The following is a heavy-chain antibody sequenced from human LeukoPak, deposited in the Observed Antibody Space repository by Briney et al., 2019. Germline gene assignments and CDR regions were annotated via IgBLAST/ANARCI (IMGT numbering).Heavy chain of an antibody. CDR2: IYYGGST. CDR1: GGSISSGDYY. CDR3: ARDCGDSSGCPFDY. D-gene: IGHD3-22*01. J-gene: IGHJ4*02. Sequence: PSQTLSLTCTVSGGSISSGDYYWSWIRQPPGKGLEWIGYIYYGGSTYYNPSLKSRVTISVDTSKNQFSLKLSSVTAADTAVYYCARDCGDSSGCPFDYWGQGTLVTVSS. V-gene: IGHV4-30-4*08.